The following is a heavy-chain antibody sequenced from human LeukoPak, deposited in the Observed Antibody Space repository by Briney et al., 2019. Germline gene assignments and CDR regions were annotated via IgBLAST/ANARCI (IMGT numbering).Heavy chain of an antibody. J-gene: IGHJ4*02. CDR2: ISVYNGNT. D-gene: IGHD4-17*01. Sequence: PSVKVSSKASAYTFICYGISWVRQAPGQGLEWMGWISVYNGNTNYEQKLQGSVTMTTATSTSTAYMELRSLRSDDTAVYYCARDYGDSKSTSYFDYWGQGALVTVSS. V-gene: IGHV1-18*01. CDR1: AYTFICYG. CDR3: ARDYGDSKSTSYFDY.